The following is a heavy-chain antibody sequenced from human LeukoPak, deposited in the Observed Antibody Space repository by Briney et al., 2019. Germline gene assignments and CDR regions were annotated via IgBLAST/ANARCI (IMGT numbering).Heavy chain of an antibody. V-gene: IGHV4-39*07. D-gene: IGHD6-13*01. CDR1: GGSISSSSYY. J-gene: IGHJ5*02. CDR3: ARGYSSRSNWFDP. CDR2: IYYSGST. Sequence: PSETLSLTCTVSGGSISSSSYYWGWIRQPSGKGLEWIATIYYSGSTYYNPSLKGRVTISVDTSKNQFSLKLSSVTAADTAVYYCARGYSSRSNWFDPWGQGTLVTVSS.